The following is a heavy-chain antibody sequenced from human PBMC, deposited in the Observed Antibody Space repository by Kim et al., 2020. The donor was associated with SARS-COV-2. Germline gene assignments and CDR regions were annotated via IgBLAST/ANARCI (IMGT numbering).Heavy chain of an antibody. CDR1: GFTFSDYY. V-gene: IGHV3-11*01. CDR2: ISSSGSTI. J-gene: IGHJ6*02. D-gene: IGHD6-13*01. CDR3: ARVRGAAGPFYYYYYGMDV. Sequence: GGSLRLSCAASGFTFSDYYMSWIRQAPGKGLEWVSYISSSGSTIYYADSVKGRFTISRDNAKNSLYLQMNSLRAEDTAVYYCARVRGAAGPFYYYYYGMDVRGQGTTVTVSS.